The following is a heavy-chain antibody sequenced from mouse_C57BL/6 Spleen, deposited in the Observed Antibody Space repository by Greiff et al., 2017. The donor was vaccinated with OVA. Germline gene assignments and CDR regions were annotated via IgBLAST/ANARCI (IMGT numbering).Heavy chain of an antibody. Sequence: EVQRVESGGGLVKPGGSLKLSCAASGFTFSDYGMHWVRQAPEKGLEWVAYISSGSSTIYYADTVKGRFTISRDNAKNTLFLQMTSLRSEDTAMYYCAREFITAVVRGLDYWGKGTSVTVSS. V-gene: IGHV5-17*01. CDR1: GFTFSDYG. CDR2: ISSGSSTI. CDR3: AREFITAVVRGLDY. D-gene: IGHD1-1*01. J-gene: IGHJ4*01.